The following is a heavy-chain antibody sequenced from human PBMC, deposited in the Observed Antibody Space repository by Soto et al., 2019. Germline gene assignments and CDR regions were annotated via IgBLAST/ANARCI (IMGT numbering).Heavy chain of an antibody. D-gene: IGHD2-15*01. CDR3: TRVGTHYCSAGTCYPTDFDH. CDR1: GFTFGDYA. V-gene: IGHV3-49*03. Sequence: GGSLRLSCTASGFTFGDYALSWFRQAPGKGLEWVGFIRSKAYGGTAEYAASVKGRFTISRDDSKSIAYLQMNSLKTEDTAVYYCTRVGTHYCSAGTCYPTDFDHWGQGTLVTVSS. CDR2: IRSKAYGGTA. J-gene: IGHJ4*02.